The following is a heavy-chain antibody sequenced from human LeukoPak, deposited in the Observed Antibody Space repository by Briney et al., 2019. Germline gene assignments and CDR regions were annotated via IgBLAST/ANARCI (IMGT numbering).Heavy chain of an antibody. CDR2: INTSGST. CDR1: GGSISSGSYF. V-gene: IGHV4-61*02. J-gene: IGHJ4*02. CDR3: AREGYTSSWYSGYYYFDY. Sequence: SETLSLTCTVSGGSISSGSYFWTWIRQPAGKGLEWIGRINTSGSTNYNPALKSRVTISVDTSKNQFSLKLSSVTAADTAVFYCAREGYTSSWYSGYYYFDYWGQGTLVTVSS. D-gene: IGHD6-13*01.